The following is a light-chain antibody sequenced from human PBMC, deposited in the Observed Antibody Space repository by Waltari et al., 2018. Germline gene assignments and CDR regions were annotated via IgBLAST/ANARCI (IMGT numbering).Light chain of an antibody. CDR1: QNIYTL. CDR2: AAS. V-gene: IGKV1-39*01. Sequence: QMTQSPSSLSGSVGDWVTISCRASQNIYTLLNWYRQKPGTAPELLVYAASYRLSGVPSRFRGSGSGTDFTLTISSLQTEDFATYYCQQTYVAPPTFGQGTKVDI. CDR3: QQTYVAPPT. J-gene: IGKJ1*01.